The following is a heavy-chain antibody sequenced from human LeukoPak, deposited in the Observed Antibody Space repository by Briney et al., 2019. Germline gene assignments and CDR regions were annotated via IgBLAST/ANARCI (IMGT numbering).Heavy chain of an antibody. V-gene: IGHV3-53*01. CDR1: GFSVSINY. D-gene: IGHD6-19*01. CDR2: IYSGGST. CDR3: AKDPVAVADY. J-gene: IGHJ4*02. Sequence: GGSLRLSCAASGFSVSINYMSWVRQAPGTGLEWVSVIYSGGSTYYADSVKGRFTISRDNSKNTLYLQMNSLRAEDTAVYYCAKDPVAVADYWGQGTLVTVSS.